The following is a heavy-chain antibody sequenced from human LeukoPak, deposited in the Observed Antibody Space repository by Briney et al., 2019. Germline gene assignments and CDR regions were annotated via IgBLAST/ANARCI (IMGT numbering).Heavy chain of an antibody. Sequence: PGGSLRLSCAASGFTFSSYAMHWVRQAPGKGLEWVAVISYDGSNNYYADSVKGRFTISRDNSKNTLYLQMNSLRAEDTAIYYCAKLIHPYTSSWYPFDSWGQGTLVTVSS. J-gene: IGHJ4*02. V-gene: IGHV3-30-3*01. CDR3: AKLIHPYTSSWYPFDS. CDR2: ISYDGSNN. CDR1: GFTFSSYA. D-gene: IGHD6-13*01.